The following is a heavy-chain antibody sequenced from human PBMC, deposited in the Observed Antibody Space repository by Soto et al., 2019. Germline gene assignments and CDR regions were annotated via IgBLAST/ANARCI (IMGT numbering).Heavy chain of an antibody. V-gene: IGHV3-30-3*01. J-gene: IGHJ4*02. CDR3: ARVGRLHYFDY. CDR1: GFTFCSYA. D-gene: IGHD4-17*01. CDR2: ISYDGSNK. Sequence: PGGSLRLSCAASGFTFCSYAMHWVRQAPGKGLEWVAVISYDGSNKYYADSAKGRFTISRDNSKNTLFLQMNSLRAEDTAVYYCARVGRLHYFDYWGQGTLVTVSS.